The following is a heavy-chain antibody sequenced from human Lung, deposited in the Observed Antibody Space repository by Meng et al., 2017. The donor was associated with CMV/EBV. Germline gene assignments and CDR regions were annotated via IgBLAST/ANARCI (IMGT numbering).Heavy chain of an antibody. CDR1: GFDFSTYS. CDR3: ARDRQNSNYGRTDY. V-gene: IGHV3-21*06. CDR2: ISSSSSYI. D-gene: IGHD4-11*01. J-gene: IGHJ4*02. Sequence: GESLKISCPGSGFDFSTYSMNWIRQAPGKGPEWVSSISSSSSYIYYADSVKGRFTVSRNNANDSLYLQTNSLRAEDTGVYYCARDRQNSNYGRTDYWGQGTLVTVSS.